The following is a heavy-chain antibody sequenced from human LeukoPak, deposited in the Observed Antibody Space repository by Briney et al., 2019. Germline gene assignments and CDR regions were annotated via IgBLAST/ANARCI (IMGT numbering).Heavy chain of an antibody. CDR1: GGSISSGGYY. V-gene: IGHV4-31*03. J-gene: IGHJ1*01. CDR2: IYYSGST. D-gene: IGHD6-13*01. CDR3: ASGIAAAGVHFQH. Sequence: SQTLSLTCTVSGGSISSGGYYWSWIRQHPGKGLEWIGYIYYSGSTYYNPSLKSRVTISVDTSKNQFSLKLSSVTAADTAVYYCASGIAAAGVHFQHWGQGTLVTVPS.